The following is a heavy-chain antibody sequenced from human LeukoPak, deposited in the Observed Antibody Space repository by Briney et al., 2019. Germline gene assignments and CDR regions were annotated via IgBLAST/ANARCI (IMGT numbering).Heavy chain of an antibody. V-gene: IGHV4-30-4*08. D-gene: IGHD3-22*01. CDR3: AEVLYSYDSSGLGWFDP. Sequence: SETLSLTCTVFGGSVSSGDYYWSWIRQPPGKGLEWMGYIYYSGSTYYNPSLKNRVTISVDTSKNQFSLKLSSVTAADTAVYYCAEVLYSYDSSGLGWFDPWGQGTLVTVSS. CDR2: IYYSGST. CDR1: GGSVSSGDYY. J-gene: IGHJ5*02.